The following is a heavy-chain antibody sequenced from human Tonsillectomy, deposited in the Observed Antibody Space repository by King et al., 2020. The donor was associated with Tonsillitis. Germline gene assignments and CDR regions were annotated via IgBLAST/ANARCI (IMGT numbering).Heavy chain of an antibody. CDR1: GFTFWNYA. CDR3: AKSGEGLTTVTTD. Sequence: DVQLVESGGDLVQPGGSLRLSCAASGFTFWNYAMSLVRQAPGKGLDLVSAVGGSGGTTYYADSVHGRFTISRDNSNNTLFLYMNSLTAVDTAVYYCAKSGEGLTTVTTDWGQGTLVTVSS. J-gene: IGHJ4*02. V-gene: IGHV3-23*04. CDR2: VGGSGGTT. D-gene: IGHD4-17*01.